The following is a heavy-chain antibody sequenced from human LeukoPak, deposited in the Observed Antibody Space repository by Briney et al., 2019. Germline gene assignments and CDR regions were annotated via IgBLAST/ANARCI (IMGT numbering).Heavy chain of an antibody. D-gene: IGHD2/OR15-2a*01. CDR3: AKDRYPGYYDY. J-gene: IGHJ4*02. CDR2: ISGSGGST. Sequence: GGSLRLSCAASGFTFSSYAMSWVRQTPGKGLELVSTISGSGGSTYYADSVKGRFTISSDDSKNTLYLQMNSLRAEDTALYYCAKDRYPGYYDYWGQGTLVTVSS. V-gene: IGHV3-23*01. CDR1: GFTFSSYA.